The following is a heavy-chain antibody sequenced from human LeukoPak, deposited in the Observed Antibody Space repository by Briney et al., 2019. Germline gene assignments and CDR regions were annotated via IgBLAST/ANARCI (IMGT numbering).Heavy chain of an antibody. J-gene: IGHJ4*02. D-gene: IGHD5-24*01. Sequence: PSETLSLTCAVYGGSFSGYYWSWIRQPPGKGLEWIGYIYYSGTTNYNPSLRSRVTISVDTSKNQMSLKLSSVTAADTAVYYCARPVGRDGYNYYAYWGQGTLLIVS. CDR2: IYYSGTT. V-gene: IGHV4-59*08. CDR1: GGSFSGYY. CDR3: ARPVGRDGYNYYAY.